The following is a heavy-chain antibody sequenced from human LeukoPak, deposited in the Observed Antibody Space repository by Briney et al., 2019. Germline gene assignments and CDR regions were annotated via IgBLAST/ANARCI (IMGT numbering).Heavy chain of an antibody. J-gene: IGHJ4*02. CDR1: GFTFSSYS. V-gene: IGHV3-21*01. D-gene: IGHD3-22*01. CDR2: ISSSGSYI. CDR3: ARDEITMIVDY. Sequence: PGGSLRLSCAASGFTFSSYSMNWVRQAPGKGLEWVSSISSSGSYIYYADSVKGRFTISRDNAKNSLYLQMNSLRAEDTAVYYCARDEITMIVDYWGQGTLVTVSS.